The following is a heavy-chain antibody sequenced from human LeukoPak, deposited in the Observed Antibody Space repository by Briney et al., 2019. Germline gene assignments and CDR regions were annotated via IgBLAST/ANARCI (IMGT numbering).Heavy chain of an antibody. CDR3: ARDIGYYDSSGYYSPFGY. J-gene: IGHJ4*02. CDR2: ISAYNGNT. D-gene: IGHD3-22*01. CDR1: GYTFTSYG. Sequence: ASAKVSCKASGYTFTSYGISWVRQAPGQGLEWMGWISAYNGNTNYAQKLQGRVTMTTDTSTSTAYMELRSLRSDDTAVYYCARDIGYYDSSGYYSPFGYWGQGTLVTVSS. V-gene: IGHV1-18*01.